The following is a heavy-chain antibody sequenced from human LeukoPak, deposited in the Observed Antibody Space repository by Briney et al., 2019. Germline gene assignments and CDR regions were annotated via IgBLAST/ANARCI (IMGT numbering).Heavy chain of an antibody. V-gene: IGHV4-59*12. J-gene: IGHJ5*02. CDR1: DDSISDYY. D-gene: IGHD5-18*01. Sequence: SETLSLTCTVSDDSISDYYRGWIRQPPGKGLEWIGYFYNSGRSTYNPSLKSRVTMSVDTSKNQFSLKLSSVTAADTAVYYCARDRSGYSYGFDWFDPWGQGTLVTVSS. CDR2: FYNSGRS. CDR3: ARDRSGYSYGFDWFDP.